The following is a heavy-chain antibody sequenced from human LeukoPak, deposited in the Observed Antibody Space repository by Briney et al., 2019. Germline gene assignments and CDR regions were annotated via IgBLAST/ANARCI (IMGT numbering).Heavy chain of an antibody. J-gene: IGHJ4*02. Sequence: GGSLRLSCAASGFTFSSYAMSWVRQDPGKGLEWVSAISGSGGSTYYADSVKGRFTISRDNSKHTLYLQMNSLRAEDTAVYYCANLNYYDSSMEDWGQGTLVTVSS. D-gene: IGHD3-22*01. CDR2: ISGSGGST. CDR3: ANLNYYDSSMED. CDR1: GFTFSSYA. V-gene: IGHV3-23*01.